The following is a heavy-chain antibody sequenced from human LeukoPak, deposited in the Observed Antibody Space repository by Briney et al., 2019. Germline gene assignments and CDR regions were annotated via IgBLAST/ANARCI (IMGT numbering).Heavy chain of an antibody. CDR3: ARGRVSSSTWYSTYYYFFYMDF. Sequence: PSETLSLTCTVSDDSLTMYYWTWIRQPPGKGLEWIGYVDHTGSTKFNASLNGRVSISRDTSNNFFSLRLRSVSAADTAVYFCARGRVSSSTWYSTYYYFFYMDFWGKGTTVTVSS. CDR2: VDHTGST. CDR1: DDSLTMYY. D-gene: IGHD4-11*01. V-gene: IGHV4-59*01. J-gene: IGHJ6*03.